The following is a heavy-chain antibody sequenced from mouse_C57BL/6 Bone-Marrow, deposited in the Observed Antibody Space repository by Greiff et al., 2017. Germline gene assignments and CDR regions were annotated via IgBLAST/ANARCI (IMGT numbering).Heavy chain of an antibody. CDR3: ATVYYYGSRRYWYFDV. CDR1: GFTFTDYG. J-gene: IGHJ1*03. V-gene: IGHV5-17*01. Sequence: EVKLLQSGGGLVKPGASLKLSCAASGFTFTDYGMHWVRQAPEKGLEWIAYISPCSSTIYYADTVKGRSTFCRDNAKKTVYLQITSLRTEHTSMYYEATVYYYGSRRYWYFDVWGTGTTVTVSS. CDR2: ISPCSSTI. D-gene: IGHD1-1*01.